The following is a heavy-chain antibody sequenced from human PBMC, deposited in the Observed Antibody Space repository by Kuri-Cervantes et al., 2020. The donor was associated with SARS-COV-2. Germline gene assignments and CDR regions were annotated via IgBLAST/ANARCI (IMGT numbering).Heavy chain of an antibody. CDR3: ARGGESRGYYYYMDV. Sequence: GGSLRLSCAASGFTFSSNSMNWVRQAPGKGLEWVSYISSSSNPIYYADSVKGRFTISRDNAKNSLYLQMNSLRAEDTAVYYCARGGESRGYYYYMDVWGKGTTVTVSS. J-gene: IGHJ6*03. CDR2: ISSSSNPI. D-gene: IGHD2/OR15-2a*01. CDR1: GFTFSSNS. V-gene: IGHV3-48*01.